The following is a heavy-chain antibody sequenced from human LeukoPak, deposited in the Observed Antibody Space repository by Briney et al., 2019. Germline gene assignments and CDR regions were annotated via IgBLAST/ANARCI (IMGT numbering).Heavy chain of an antibody. CDR3: ASGGEQLSIGY. CDR2: ISSSGRII. J-gene: IGHJ4*02. D-gene: IGHD5-18*01. V-gene: IGHV3-48*03. Sequence: GGSLRLSRAASGFTFSSYEMNWVRQAPGKGLEWVSYISSSGRIIYYADSVKGRFTIFRDIAKNSLYLQMNSLRAEDTAVYYCASGGEQLSIGYWGQGTLVTVSS. CDR1: GFTFSSYE.